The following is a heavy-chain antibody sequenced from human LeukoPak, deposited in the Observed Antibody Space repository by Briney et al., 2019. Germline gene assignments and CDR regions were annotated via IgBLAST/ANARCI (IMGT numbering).Heavy chain of an antibody. CDR1: GYTFTGYY. Sequence: VASVKVSCKASGYTFTGYYMHWVRQAPGQGLEWMGWINPNSGGTNYAQKFQGRVTMTRDTSISTAYMELSRLRSDDTAVYYCAREYSSSSSWFDPWGQGTLVTVSS. CDR2: INPNSGGT. V-gene: IGHV1-2*02. CDR3: AREYSSSSSWFDP. D-gene: IGHD6-6*01. J-gene: IGHJ5*02.